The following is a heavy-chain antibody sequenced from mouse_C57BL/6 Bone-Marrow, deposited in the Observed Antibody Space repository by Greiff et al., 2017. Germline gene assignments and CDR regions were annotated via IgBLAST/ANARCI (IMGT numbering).Heavy chain of an antibody. V-gene: IGHV1-64*01. CDR3: ARVTTVVATRFDY. Sequence: QVQLKQPGAELVKPGASVKLSCKASGYTFTSYWMHWVKQRPGQGLEWIGMIHPNSGSTNYNEKFKSKATLTVDKSSSTAYMQLSSLTSEDSAVYYCARVTTVVATRFDYWGQGTTLTVSS. J-gene: IGHJ2*01. D-gene: IGHD1-1*01. CDR2: IHPNSGST. CDR1: GYTFTSYW.